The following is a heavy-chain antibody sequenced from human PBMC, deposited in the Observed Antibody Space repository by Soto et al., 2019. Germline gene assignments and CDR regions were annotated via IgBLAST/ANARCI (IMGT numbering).Heavy chain of an antibody. V-gene: IGHV4-59*01. CDR1: GGSISSYY. Sequence: SETLSLTCTVSGGSISSYYWSWIRQPPGKGLEWIGYIYYSGSTNYNPSLKSRVTISVDTSKNQFSLKLSSVTAADTAVYYCARDDTIFGVVIPRFYWGQGTLVTVSS. J-gene: IGHJ4*02. CDR3: ARDDTIFGVVIPRFY. D-gene: IGHD3-3*01. CDR2: IYYSGST.